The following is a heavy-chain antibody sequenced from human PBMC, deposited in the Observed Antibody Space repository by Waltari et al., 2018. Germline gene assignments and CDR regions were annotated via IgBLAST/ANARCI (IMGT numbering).Heavy chain of an antibody. CDR1: GYTFTSYD. Sequence: QVQLVQSGAEVKKPGASVKVSCKASGYTFTSYDINWVRQATGQGLEWLGWMNRNMGNTGYARKCQGRVTMTTATSTSTAYMELRSLRSDVTAGYYWATHSSSWEDYWGQGTLVTVSS. D-gene: IGHD6-13*01. CDR3: ATHSSSWEDY. J-gene: IGHJ4*02. V-gene: IGHV1-8*02. CDR2: MNRNMGNT.